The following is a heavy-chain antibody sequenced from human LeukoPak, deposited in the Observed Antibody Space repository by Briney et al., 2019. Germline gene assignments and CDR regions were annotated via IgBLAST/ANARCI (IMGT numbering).Heavy chain of an antibody. CDR2: MNPNSGNT. J-gene: IGHJ4*02. CDR1: GYTFTSYD. Sequence: ASVKVSCKASGYTFTSYDINWVRQATGQGLEWMGWMNPNSGNTGYAQKFQGRVTMTRNTSISTAYMELSSLRPEDTAVYYCASWNDDGVDYWGQGTLVTVSS. D-gene: IGHD1-1*01. V-gene: IGHV1-8*01. CDR3: ASWNDDGVDY.